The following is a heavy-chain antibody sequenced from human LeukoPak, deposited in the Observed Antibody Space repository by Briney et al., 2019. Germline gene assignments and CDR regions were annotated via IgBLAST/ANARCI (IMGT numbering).Heavy chain of an antibody. V-gene: IGHV3-11*01. J-gene: IGHJ4*02. Sequence: GGSLRLSCEASGFIFSEYYMSWIRQAPGRGLEWLTYISNSGSTIFYAASVKGRFTISRDNAKNSLFLHMNRLRVEDTAVYYCVREGLSFGESGDSWGQGTLVTVSS. CDR2: ISNSGSTI. CDR1: GFIFSEYY. D-gene: IGHD3-10*01. CDR3: VREGLSFGESGDS.